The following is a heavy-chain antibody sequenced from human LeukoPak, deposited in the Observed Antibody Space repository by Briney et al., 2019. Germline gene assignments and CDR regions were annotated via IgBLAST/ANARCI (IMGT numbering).Heavy chain of an antibody. CDR1: GFTFSSYA. J-gene: IGHJ4*02. CDR2: ISGSGYTT. D-gene: IGHD3-10*01. CDR3: AKSDGSGSYYGIHFDY. V-gene: IGHV3-23*01. Sequence: RAGGSLRLSCAASGFTFSSYAMNWVRQAPGRGLEWVSSISGSGYTTHYADSVQGRFTISRDNSNNTLYLQMNSLRAEDTAVYYCAKSDGSGSYYGIHFDYWGQGTLVTVSS.